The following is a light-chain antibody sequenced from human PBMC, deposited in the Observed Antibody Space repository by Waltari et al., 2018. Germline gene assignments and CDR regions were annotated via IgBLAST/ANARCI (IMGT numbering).Light chain of an antibody. Sequence: DIVMTQSPLSLPVTPGEPASISCRSSQRLLHNNGYNYLDWYLQKPGQSPQLLIYLGSNRASGVPDRFSGSGSGTDFTLKISRVEAEDVGVYYCMQTLQSLWTFGQGTKVEIK. CDR2: LGS. CDR1: QRLLHNNGYNY. J-gene: IGKJ1*01. V-gene: IGKV2-28*01. CDR3: MQTLQSLWT.